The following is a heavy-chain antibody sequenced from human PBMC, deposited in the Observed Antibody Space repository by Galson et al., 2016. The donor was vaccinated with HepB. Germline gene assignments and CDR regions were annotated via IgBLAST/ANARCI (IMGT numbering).Heavy chain of an antibody. V-gene: IGHV1-46*01. CDR3: ARDQEFYDAYYFDY. D-gene: IGHD2/OR15-2a*01. J-gene: IGHJ4*02. CDR2: IDPSDGSI. CDR1: GYTFSNYY. Sequence: SVKVSCKASGYTFSNYYIHWVRQAPGQGLEWMGIIDPSDGSISYAQKFQDRVTMTRDSFISTVYMELSSLRSEDTAVYYCARDQEFYDAYYFDYWGQGTLVTVSS.